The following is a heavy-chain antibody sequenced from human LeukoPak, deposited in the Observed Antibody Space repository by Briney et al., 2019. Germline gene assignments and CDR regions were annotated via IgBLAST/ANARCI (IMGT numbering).Heavy chain of an antibody. D-gene: IGHD6-13*01. CDR2: IIPIFGTA. CDR3: ARGPMLAAAGAYFDY. CDR1: GGTFSSYA. Sequence: SVKVSCKASGGTFSSYAISWVRQAPGQGLEWMGGIIPIFGTANYAQKFQGRVTITTDESTSTAYMELSSLRSEDTAVYYCARGPMLAAAGAYFDYWRQGTLVTVSS. V-gene: IGHV1-69*05. J-gene: IGHJ4*02.